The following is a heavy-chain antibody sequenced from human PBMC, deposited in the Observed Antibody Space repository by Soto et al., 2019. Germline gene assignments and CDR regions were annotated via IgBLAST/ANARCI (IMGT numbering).Heavy chain of an antibody. CDR2: ISAYNGNT. D-gene: IGHD1-7*01. CDR3: ARASRDWNYGYYYYGMDV. CDR1: GYTFTSYG. Sequence: GASVKVSCKASGYTFTSYGISWVRQAPGQGLEWMGWISAYNGNTNYAQKLQGRVTMTTDTSTSTVYMELRSLRSDDTAVYYCARASRDWNYGYYYYGMDVWGQGTTVTVSS. J-gene: IGHJ6*02. V-gene: IGHV1-18*01.